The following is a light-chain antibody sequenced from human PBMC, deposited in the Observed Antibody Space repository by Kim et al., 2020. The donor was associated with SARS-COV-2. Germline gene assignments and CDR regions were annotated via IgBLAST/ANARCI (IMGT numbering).Light chain of an antibody. CDR2: DAS. CDR3: QQRSSRPYT. V-gene: IGKV3-11*01. CDR1: QSVASY. J-gene: IGKJ2*01. Sequence: LYLGENAPLSCRASQSVASYLGWYQQRPGQAPTLLIYDASTRATAIPARFSGSGSGTDFTLTISSVGPEDFAVYYCQQRSSRPYTFGQGTNVDIK.